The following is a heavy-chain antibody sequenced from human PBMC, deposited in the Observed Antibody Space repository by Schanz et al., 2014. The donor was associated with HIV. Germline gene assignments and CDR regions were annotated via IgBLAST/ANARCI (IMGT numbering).Heavy chain of an antibody. CDR1: GFTFSTYA. V-gene: IGHV3-23*01. Sequence: EVQLLESGGGVVQPGGSLRLSCAASGFTFSTYAMTWVRQTPGKGLEWVASIHGGGGMPFYADFVKGRFTVSRDNSKSTLYLQMNRLRAEDTAVYYCVGHGSSSSWGLGTLVTVSS. CDR3: VGHGSSSS. D-gene: IGHD6-6*01. CDR2: IHGGGGMP. J-gene: IGHJ5*02.